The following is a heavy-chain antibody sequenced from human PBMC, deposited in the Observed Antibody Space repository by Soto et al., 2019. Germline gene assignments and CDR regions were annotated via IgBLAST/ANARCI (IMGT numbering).Heavy chain of an antibody. D-gene: IGHD5-18*01. V-gene: IGHV3-66*04. J-gene: IGHJ4*02. Sequence: EVQLVESGGGLVQXGGSLRLSCXXXGVTVSSNYMSWVRQAPGKGLEWVSVIYSGGSTYYADSVKGRFTISRDNSKNTLYLQMNSLRAEDTAVYYCARHGYNYGGGYFDYWGQGTLVTVSS. CDR1: GVTVSSNY. CDR2: IYSGGST. CDR3: ARHGYNYGGGYFDY.